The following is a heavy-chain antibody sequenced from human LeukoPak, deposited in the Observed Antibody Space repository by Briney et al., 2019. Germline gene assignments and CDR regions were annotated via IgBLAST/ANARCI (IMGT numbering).Heavy chain of an antibody. D-gene: IGHD1-1*01. CDR1: GGSLSSSSYY. Sequence: SETLSLTCTVSGGSLSSSSYYWGWIRQPPGKGLEWFGSIYYSGSTYYNPSLKSRVTISVDTSKNQFSLKLSSATAADTAVYYCARPWNRASLDAFDIWGQGTMVTVSS. CDR2: IYYSGST. CDR3: ARPWNRASLDAFDI. V-gene: IGHV4-39*01. J-gene: IGHJ3*02.